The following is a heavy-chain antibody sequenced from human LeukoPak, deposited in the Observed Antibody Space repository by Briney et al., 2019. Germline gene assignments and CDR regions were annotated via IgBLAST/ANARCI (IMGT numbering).Heavy chain of an antibody. V-gene: IGHV4-59*08. CDR2: IYYIGST. CDR3: ARPASCSSTSCLPLSNPFDI. CDR1: GASISSYS. Sequence: SETLSLTRTVSGASISSYSWSWIRQPPGKRAGWVGYIYYIGSTYYNPSLKSRVIISVDTSKNQFSLKLSSVTAADTAVYHCARPASCSSTSCLPLSNPFDIWGQGTMVTVSS. D-gene: IGHD2-2*01. J-gene: IGHJ3*02.